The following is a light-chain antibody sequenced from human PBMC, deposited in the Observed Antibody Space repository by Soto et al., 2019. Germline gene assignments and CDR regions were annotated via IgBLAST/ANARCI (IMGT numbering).Light chain of an antibody. V-gene: IGLV1-44*01. CDR2: SNN. CDR3: AAWDDSLNGPV. Sequence: QSVLTQPPSASGTPGQRVTISCSGSSSNIGSNTVNWYQQVPGTAPNLLIYSNNQRPSGVPDRFSGSKSGTSASLAISGLQSEDEADYYCAAWDDSLNGPVFGGGTKLTVL. J-gene: IGLJ2*01. CDR1: SSNIGSNT.